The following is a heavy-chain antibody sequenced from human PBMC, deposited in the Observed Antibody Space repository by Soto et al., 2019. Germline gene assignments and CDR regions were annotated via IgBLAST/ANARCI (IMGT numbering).Heavy chain of an antibody. J-gene: IGHJ4*02. CDR1: GYTFTGYY. CDR3: ARATTELRLDY. V-gene: IGHV1-2*04. D-gene: IGHD1-7*01. CDR2: INPNSGGT. Sequence: ASVKVSCKASGYTFTGYYMHWVRQVPGQGLEWMGWINPNSGGTNYAQKFQGWVTMTRDTSISTAYMELSRLRSDDTAVYYCARATTELRLDYWGQGTLVTVSS.